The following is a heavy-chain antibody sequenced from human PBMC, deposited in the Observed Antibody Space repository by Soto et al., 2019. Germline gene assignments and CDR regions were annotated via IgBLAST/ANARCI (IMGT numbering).Heavy chain of an antibody. CDR3: ARADIVVVPAASVRYYGMDV. Sequence: ASVKVSCKASGYTFTSYAMHWVRQAPGQRLEWMGWINAGNGNTKYSQKFQGRVTITRDTSASTAYMELSSLRSEDTAVYYCARADIVVVPAASVRYYGMDVWGQGTTVTVS. CDR1: GYTFTSYA. D-gene: IGHD2-2*01. V-gene: IGHV1-3*01. CDR2: INAGNGNT. J-gene: IGHJ6*02.